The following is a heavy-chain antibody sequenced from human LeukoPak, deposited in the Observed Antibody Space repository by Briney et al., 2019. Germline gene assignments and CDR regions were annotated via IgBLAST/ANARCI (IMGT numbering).Heavy chain of an antibody. CDR1: SGSVTSYY. J-gene: IGHJ6*03. D-gene: IGHD5-18*01. Sequence: SETLSLTCTVSSGSVTSYYWSWIRQPPGKGLEWIGYIYYSGSTNYNPSLKSRVTISVDTSRNQFSLKLSSVTAADTAVYYCARTTEGGYSYGYFYYYYMDVWGKGTTVTISS. V-gene: IGHV4-59*02. CDR3: ARTTEGGYSYGYFYYYYMDV. CDR2: IYYSGST.